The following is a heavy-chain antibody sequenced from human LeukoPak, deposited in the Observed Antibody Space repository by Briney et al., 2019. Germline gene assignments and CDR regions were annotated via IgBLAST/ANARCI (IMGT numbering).Heavy chain of an antibody. CDR3: ATDTHWELRGTFDS. Sequence: GGSLRLSCAACGFTFDDYAMHWVRPAPGRGVEWVSGISWNSGSIGYADSVKGRFTIARDNAKNSLYLQMNSLRAEDTALYYCATDTHWELRGTFDSWGQGTLVTVSS. D-gene: IGHD1-26*01. V-gene: IGHV3-9*01. CDR1: GFTFDDYA. CDR2: ISWNSGSI. J-gene: IGHJ4*02.